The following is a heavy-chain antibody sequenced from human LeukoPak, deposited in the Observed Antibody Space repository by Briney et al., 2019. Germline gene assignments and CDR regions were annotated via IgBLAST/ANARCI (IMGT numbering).Heavy chain of an antibody. CDR3: ARDTNWNEPFGS. D-gene: IGHD1-20*01. CDR2: IYSGGST. J-gene: IGHJ5*02. Sequence: GGSLRLSCAASGLTVSSNYMSWVRQAPGKGLEWVSVIYSGGSTYYADSVKGRFTISRDNSKNMLYLQMNSLRAEDTAVYYCARDTNWNEPFGSWGQGTLVTVSS. V-gene: IGHV3-53*01. CDR1: GLTVSSNY.